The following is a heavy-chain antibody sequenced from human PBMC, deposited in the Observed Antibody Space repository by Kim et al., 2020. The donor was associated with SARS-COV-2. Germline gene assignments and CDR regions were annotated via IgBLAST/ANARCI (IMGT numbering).Heavy chain of an antibody. CDR2: I. J-gene: IGHJ6*02. D-gene: IGHD6-6*01. Sequence: IYYADSVKGRFTISRDNAKNSLYLQMNSLRAEDTAVYYCARGSIASPSDVWGQGTTVTVSS. V-gene: IGHV3-21*01. CDR3: ARGSIASPSDV.